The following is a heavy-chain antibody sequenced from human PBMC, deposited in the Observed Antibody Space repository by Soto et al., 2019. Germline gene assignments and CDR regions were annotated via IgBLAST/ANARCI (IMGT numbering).Heavy chain of an antibody. CDR2: MYKSGST. CDR1: GGSIRSGNYY. CDR3: ARERDTSGWYGGFYFDY. Sequence: PSATLSLTCTVSGGSIRSGNYYWSWVRQRPGKGLEWIGYMYKSGSTSYNPSLGSRVTISKDTSDNQFSLNLRSVTAADTAVYYCARERDTSGWYGGFYFDYWGQGTLVTVSS. D-gene: IGHD6-19*01. J-gene: IGHJ4*02. V-gene: IGHV4-31*03.